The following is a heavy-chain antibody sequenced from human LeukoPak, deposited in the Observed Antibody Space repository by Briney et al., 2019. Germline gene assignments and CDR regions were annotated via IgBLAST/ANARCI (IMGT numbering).Heavy chain of an antibody. J-gene: IGHJ4*02. V-gene: IGHV3-7*01. CDR1: EFIFDNYR. D-gene: IGHD3-16*01. Sequence: PGGSLRLSCAASEFIFDNYRMNWVRQAPGKGLEWVANINQDGSEKYYVHSVKGRFTISRDNAKNSLYLQMNSLRAEDTAVYYCVAKHFGNWGQGTLVTVSS. CDR2: INQDGSEK. CDR3: VAKHFGN.